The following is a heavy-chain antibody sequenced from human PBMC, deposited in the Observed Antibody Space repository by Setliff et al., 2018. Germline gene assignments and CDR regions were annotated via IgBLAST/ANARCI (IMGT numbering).Heavy chain of an antibody. CDR2: IHPNTGST. CDR3: AGEMGTVMTPTHYVYYMDV. D-gene: IGHD4-17*01. Sequence: ASVKVSCKTSGYTFTAYYIYWVRQAPGHGLELMGRIHPNTGSTNYLQDFQGRVTITRDTSIYTVYMELTGLTSGDTAVYYCAGEMGTVMTPTHYVYYMDVWGKGTTVTVSS. V-gene: IGHV1-2*06. J-gene: IGHJ6*03. CDR1: GYTFTAYY.